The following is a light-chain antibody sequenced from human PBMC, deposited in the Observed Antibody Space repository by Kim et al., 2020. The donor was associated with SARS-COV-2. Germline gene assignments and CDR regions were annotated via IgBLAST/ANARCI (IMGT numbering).Light chain of an antibody. Sequence: PATLSLSPGQRATLSCRASQSVSTYLAWYRHKPGQAPRLLIYGTSNRATGVPARFSGSGSATDFSLTISSLEPEDFAVYYCQQSGTFGQGTKLEI. CDR1: QSVSTY. CDR3: QQSGT. CDR2: GTS. V-gene: IGKV3-11*01. J-gene: IGKJ2*01.